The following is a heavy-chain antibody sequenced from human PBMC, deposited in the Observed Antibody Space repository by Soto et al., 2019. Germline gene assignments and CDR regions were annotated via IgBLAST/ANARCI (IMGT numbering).Heavy chain of an antibody. V-gene: IGHV3-23*01. D-gene: IGHD3-10*01. CDR1: GFTFTTYA. Sequence: EVQLLESGGGLIQPGGSLRLSCAASGFTFTTYAMRWVRQAPWKELEWVSAISASGDITYYADSVKGRFTISRDSSNNTLYLQMNGLRAEDTAMYYCAKDSTLTPWGSNHWGQGTLVTVSS. CDR2: ISASGDIT. J-gene: IGHJ5*02. CDR3: AKDSTLTPWGSNH.